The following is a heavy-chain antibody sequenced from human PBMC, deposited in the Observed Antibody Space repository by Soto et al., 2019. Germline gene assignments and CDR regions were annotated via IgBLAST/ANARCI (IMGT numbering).Heavy chain of an antibody. CDR1: GFTFSSYA. CDR2: ISGSGGVT. D-gene: IGHD3-3*01. Sequence: GGSLRLSCAASGFTFSSYAMSWVRQAPGKGLEWVSGISGSGGVTYHADSGKGRFTISRDNSRNTLYLQMNSLRAEDTAVYYCAKLYDFWSGYPDYWGQGTLVTVSS. J-gene: IGHJ4*02. V-gene: IGHV3-23*01. CDR3: AKLYDFWSGYPDY.